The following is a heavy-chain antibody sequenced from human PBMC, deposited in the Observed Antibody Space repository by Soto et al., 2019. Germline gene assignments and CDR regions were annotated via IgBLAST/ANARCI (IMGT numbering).Heavy chain of an antibody. CDR3: AGQTFTIAAASYGRSNWFDP. CDR2: IYFTGNT. V-gene: IGHV4-39*01. J-gene: IGHJ5*02. CDR1: GGSITSSSHF. Sequence: SETLSLTCTVSGGSITSSSHFWGWVRQPPGKGPEWIGTIYFTGNTYYTPSLKSRLTMSIDTSKNEFSLRLNSVTAADTAVYYCAGQTFTIAAASYGRSNWFDPWGPGTLVTVPS. D-gene: IGHD6-25*01.